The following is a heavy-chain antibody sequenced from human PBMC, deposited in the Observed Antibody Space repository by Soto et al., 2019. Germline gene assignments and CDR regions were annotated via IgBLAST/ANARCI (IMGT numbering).Heavy chain of an antibody. V-gene: IGHV1-8*01. CDR3: ARRDGQSSFDL. CDR2: MNPNSGNT. J-gene: IGHJ2*01. Sequence: QVQLVQSGAEVKKPGASVKVSCKASGYTFTSYDINWVRQATGQGLEWMGWMNPNSGNTGYAQKLQGXXTXTXXTSISTAYMELSSLRSEDTAVYYCARRDGQSSFDLWGRGTLVTVSS. D-gene: IGHD3-10*01. CDR1: GYTFTSYD.